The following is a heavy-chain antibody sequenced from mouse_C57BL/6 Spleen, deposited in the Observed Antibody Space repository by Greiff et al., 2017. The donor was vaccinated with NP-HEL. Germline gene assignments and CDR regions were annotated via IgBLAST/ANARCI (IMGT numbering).Heavy chain of an antibody. Sequence: DVHLVESGGGLVKPGGSLKLSCAASGFTFSDYGMHWVRQAPEKGLEWVAYISSGSSTIYYADTVKGRFTISRDNAKNTLFLQMTSLRSEDTAMYYCARSGNHYAMDYWGQGTSVTVSS. CDR2: ISSGSSTI. V-gene: IGHV5-17*01. D-gene: IGHD2-1*01. CDR3: ARSGNHYAMDY. CDR1: GFTFSDYG. J-gene: IGHJ4*01.